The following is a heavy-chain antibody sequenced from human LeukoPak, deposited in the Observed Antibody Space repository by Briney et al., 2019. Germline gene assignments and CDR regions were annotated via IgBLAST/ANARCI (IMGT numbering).Heavy chain of an antibody. D-gene: IGHD7-27*01. CDR1: GFTFSTYW. V-gene: IGHV3-7*01. J-gene: IGHJ4*02. CDR2: IKQDGGEN. CDR3: ARGGTDVTLGY. Sequence: SGGSLRLSCAASGFTFSTYWMSWVRQAPGKGLEWVANIKQDGGENYYVDSVKGRFTISRDNAKNSLYLQMNSLRAEDTAVYYCARGGTDVTLGYWGQGTLVTVSS.